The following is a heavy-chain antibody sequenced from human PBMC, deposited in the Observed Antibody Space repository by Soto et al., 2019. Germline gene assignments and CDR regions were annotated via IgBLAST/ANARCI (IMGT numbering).Heavy chain of an antibody. J-gene: IGHJ3*02. CDR3: ARESVDTALVYPFDI. CDR2: IIPIFGTA. D-gene: IGHD5-18*01. V-gene: IGHV1-69*13. CDR1: GGTFSSYA. Sequence: GASVKVSCKASGGTFSSYAISWVRQAPGQGLEWMGGIIPIFGTANYAQKFQGRVTITADESTSTAYMELSSLRSEDTAVYYCARESVDTALVYPFDIWGQGTMVTVSS.